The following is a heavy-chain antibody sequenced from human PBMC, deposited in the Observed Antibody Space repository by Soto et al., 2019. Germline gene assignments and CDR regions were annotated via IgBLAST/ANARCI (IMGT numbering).Heavy chain of an antibody. Sequence: SETLSLTCTVSGGSISSYYWSWIRQPPGKGLEWIGYIYYSGSTNYNPSLKSRVTISVDTSKNQFSLKLSSVTAADTAVYFCAGEPKGGPAAGAIEIWGQGTMVTV. D-gene: IGHD6-25*01. CDR1: GGSISSYY. CDR2: IYYSGST. J-gene: IGHJ3*02. CDR3: AGEPKGGPAAGAIEI. V-gene: IGHV4-59*12.